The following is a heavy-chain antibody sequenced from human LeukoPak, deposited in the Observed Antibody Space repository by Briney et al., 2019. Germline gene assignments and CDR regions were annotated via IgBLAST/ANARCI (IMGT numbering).Heavy chain of an antibody. D-gene: IGHD3-10*01. Sequence: SETLSLTCTVSSGSISSSSYYWGWIRQPPGKGLEWIGSIYYSGSTYYNPSLKSRVTISVDTSKNQFSLKLSSVTAADTAVYYCASYMVRGVIITPYFDYWGQGTLVTVSS. CDR2: IYYSGST. CDR3: ASYMVRGVIITPYFDY. CDR1: SGSISSSSYY. J-gene: IGHJ4*02. V-gene: IGHV4-39*07.